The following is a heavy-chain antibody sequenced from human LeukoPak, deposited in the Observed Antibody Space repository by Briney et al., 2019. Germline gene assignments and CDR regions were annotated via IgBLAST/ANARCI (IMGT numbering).Heavy chain of an antibody. CDR2: IGGSGGGT. J-gene: IGHJ4*02. V-gene: IGHV3-23*01. CDR1: GFTFSSYA. Sequence: PGGSLRLSCAASGFTFSSYATGWVRQAPGKGLEWVSSIGGSGGGTYYADSVKGRFTISRDNSKNTLYLQMNSLRAEDTAVYYCAKSQSHFVVVVAAITPDYWGQGTLVTVSS. D-gene: IGHD2-15*01. CDR3: AKSQSHFVVVVAAITPDY.